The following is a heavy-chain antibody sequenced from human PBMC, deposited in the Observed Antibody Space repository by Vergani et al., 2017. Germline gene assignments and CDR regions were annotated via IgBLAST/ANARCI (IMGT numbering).Heavy chain of an antibody. V-gene: IGHV3-7*03. CDR3: ARLRGSEGSSGYRSFDL. J-gene: IGHJ4*02. D-gene: IGHD5-12*01. CDR1: GFTFSNYY. Sequence: EVQLVESGGGMVQPGGSLRLSCAASGFTFSNYYMTWVRQAPGKGLEWVASLKEDESEKFSLDSVKGRFTISRDNAKSSLYLQMNSLRVEDTAVYYCARLRGSEGSSGYRSFDLCGQGTLVTVSS. CDR2: LKEDESEK.